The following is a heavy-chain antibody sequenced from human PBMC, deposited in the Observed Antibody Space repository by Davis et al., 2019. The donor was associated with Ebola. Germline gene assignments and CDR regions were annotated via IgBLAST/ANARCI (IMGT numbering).Heavy chain of an antibody. Sequence: ETLSLTCAVYGGSFSGYYWSWIRQPPGKALEWLAHIFSNDEKSYSTSLKTRLTISKDTSKNQVVLTMTNMDPVDTATYYCARTTSFRGWFDPWGQGTLVTVSS. CDR1: GGSFSGYYW. CDR2: IFSNDEK. CDR3: ARTTSFRGWFDP. J-gene: IGHJ5*02. V-gene: IGHV2-26*01.